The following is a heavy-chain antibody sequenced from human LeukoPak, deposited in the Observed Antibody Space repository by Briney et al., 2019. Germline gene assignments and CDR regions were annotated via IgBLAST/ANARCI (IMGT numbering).Heavy chain of an antibody. V-gene: IGHV1-2*02. CDR1: GYTFIGYY. D-gene: IGHD6-19*01. J-gene: IGHJ4*02. CDR2: INPNSGGT. CDR3: ASIGPSYSSRWYPDENFDY. Sequence: ASVKVSCKASGYTFIGYYMHWVRQAPGQGLEWMGWINPNSGGTNYAQKFQGRVTMTRDTSISTAYMELSRLRSDDTAVYYCASIGPSYSSRWYPDENFDYWGQGTLVTVSS.